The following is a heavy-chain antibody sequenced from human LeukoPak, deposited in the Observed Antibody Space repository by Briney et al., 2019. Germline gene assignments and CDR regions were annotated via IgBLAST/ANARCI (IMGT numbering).Heavy chain of an antibody. CDR2: INPNSGGT. V-gene: IGHV1-2*02. J-gene: IGHJ6*03. CDR3: ARINYDFPLYYIDV. Sequence: ASVKVSCKASGYTFTGYYMHWVRQAPGQGLEWMGWINPNSGGTNYAQKFQGRVTMTRDTSISTAYMELSRLRSDDTAVYYCARINYDFPLYYIDVWGKGTTVTVSS. CDR1: GYTFTGYY. D-gene: IGHD3-3*01.